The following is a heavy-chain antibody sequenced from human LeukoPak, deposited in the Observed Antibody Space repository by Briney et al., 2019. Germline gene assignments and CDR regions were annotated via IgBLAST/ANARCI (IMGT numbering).Heavy chain of an antibody. D-gene: IGHD1-26*01. CDR2: INHSGST. Sequence: SETLSLTCAVYGGSFSGYYWSWIRQPPGKGLEWIGEINHSGSTNYNPSLKSRVTISVDTSKNQFSLKLSAVTAADTAVYYCARVGSGSYLNYYYYMDVWGKGTTVTVSS. V-gene: IGHV4-34*01. CDR3: ARVGSGSYLNYYYYMDV. CDR1: GGSFSGYY. J-gene: IGHJ6*03.